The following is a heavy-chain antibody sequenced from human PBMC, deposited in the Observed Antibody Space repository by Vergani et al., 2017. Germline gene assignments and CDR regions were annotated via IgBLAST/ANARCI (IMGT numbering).Heavy chain of an antibody. V-gene: IGHV4-39*01. CDR3: ARHGGSGNYYHLFDS. J-gene: IGHJ4*02. D-gene: IGHD3-3*01. Sequence: QVQLQESGPGLVKPSETLSLTCTVSGDSVISTDYHWGWIRQPPGKGLEWIGSMDYSWSTSYNPSLESRISISFETPKNQFSLRLTSVTAADTAVYYCARHGGSGNYYHLFDSWGQGTLVIVSS. CDR2: MDYSWST. CDR1: GDSVISTDYH.